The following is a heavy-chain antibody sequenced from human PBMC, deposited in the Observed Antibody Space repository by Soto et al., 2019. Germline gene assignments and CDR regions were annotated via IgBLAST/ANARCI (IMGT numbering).Heavy chain of an antibody. CDR1: GFTFSSYG. CDR3: ARDGTTIFGVVIPFDS. D-gene: IGHD3-3*01. CDR2: IWYDGNNE. V-gene: IGHV3-33*01. Sequence: PGGSLRLSCAASGFTFSSYGMHWVRQAPGKGLEWVAVIWYDGNNEYYADSVKGRFTISRDNSKNTMHLQMNSLRAEDTAVYYCARDGTTIFGVVIPFDSWGQGTLVTVSS. J-gene: IGHJ4*02.